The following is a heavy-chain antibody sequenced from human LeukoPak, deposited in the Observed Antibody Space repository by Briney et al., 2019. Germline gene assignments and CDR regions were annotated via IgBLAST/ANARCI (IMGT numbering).Heavy chain of an antibody. Sequence: SETLSLTCTVSGGSISSSSYYWGWIRQPPGKGLEWIGSIYYSGSTYYNPSLKSRVTISVDTSKNQFSLKLSSVTAADTAVYYCARRERSSWTNRIDYWGQGTLVTVSS. CDR3: ARRERSSWTNRIDY. V-gene: IGHV4-39*01. J-gene: IGHJ4*02. CDR2: IYYSGST. CDR1: GGSISSSSYY. D-gene: IGHD6-13*01.